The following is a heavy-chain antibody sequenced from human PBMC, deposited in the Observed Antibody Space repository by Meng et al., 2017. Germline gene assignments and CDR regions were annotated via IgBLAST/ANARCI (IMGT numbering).Heavy chain of an antibody. D-gene: IGHD6-25*01. CDR2: INPKSGDT. Sequence: RLVQSGAEVKKPGASVKVSCKPSGYNFPDYYIHWVRRAPGQGLEWMGRINPKSGDTHYAQKFQARVTMTGDTSISTAYMELSGLRSDDTAMYYCARDEDISAAGKLFGDYWGQGTLVTVSS. CDR1: GYNFPDYY. CDR3: ARDEDISAAGKLFGDY. J-gene: IGHJ4*02. V-gene: IGHV1-2*06.